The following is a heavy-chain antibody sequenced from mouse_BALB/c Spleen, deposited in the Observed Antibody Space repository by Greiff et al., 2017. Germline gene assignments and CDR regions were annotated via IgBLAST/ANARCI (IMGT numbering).Heavy chain of an antibody. CDR3: ARSGSFDY. CDR1: GFTFSSYA. CDR2: ISSGGST. Sequence: EVKVEESGGGLVKPGGSLKLSCAASGFTFSSYAMSWVRQTPEKRLEWVASISSGGSTYYPDSVKGRFTISRDNARNILYLQMSSLRSEDTAMYYCARSGSFDYWGQGTTLTVSS. V-gene: IGHV5-6-5*01. J-gene: IGHJ2*01. D-gene: IGHD1-1*01.